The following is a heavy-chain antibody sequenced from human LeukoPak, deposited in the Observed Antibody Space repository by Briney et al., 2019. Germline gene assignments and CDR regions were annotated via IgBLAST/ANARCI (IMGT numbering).Heavy chain of an antibody. V-gene: IGHV4-59*01. CDR3: ARGAMATTPFFDY. CDR2: VYYTGST. CDR1: GGSISNYY. J-gene: IGHJ4*02. D-gene: IGHD5-24*01. Sequence: SETLSLTCPVSGGSISNYYYWTWIRPPPGKGLEWIGYVYYTGSTNFNPSLKSRVTMSLDTSRNQFSLKLTSLTAADTAVYYCARGAMATTPFFDYWGQGTLVTVSS.